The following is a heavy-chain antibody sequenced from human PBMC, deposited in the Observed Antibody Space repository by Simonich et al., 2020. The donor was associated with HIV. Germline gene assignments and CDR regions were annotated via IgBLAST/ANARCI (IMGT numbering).Heavy chain of an antibody. CDR2: INPNIGGT. D-gene: IGHD3-16*01. Sequence: QVQLVQSGAEVKKPGASVTVSCKASGYRFTGFYMHWVRQAPGKGLDGLGRINPNIGGTDYAQNFQGRVTLTSDTSISTAYMELSGLRSDDTAVYYCASGMMGFDYWGQGTLVTVSS. CDR1: GYRFTGFY. CDR3: ASGMMGFDY. V-gene: IGHV1-2*06. J-gene: IGHJ4*02.